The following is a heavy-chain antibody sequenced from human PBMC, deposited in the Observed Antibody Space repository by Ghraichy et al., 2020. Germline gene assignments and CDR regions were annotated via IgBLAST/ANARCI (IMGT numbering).Heavy chain of an antibody. CDR1: GFTFSSYA. CDR3: AKEPCSWRYSEINWYFDL. Sequence: GGSLRLSCAASGFTFSSYAMSWVRQAPGKGLEWVSVISGSGGTTYYVDSVKGRFTISRDNSKNTLYLQMNSLRAEDTAVYYCAKEPCSWRYSEINWYFDLCGRGSLVTVSS. J-gene: IGHJ2*01. CDR2: ISGSGGTT. D-gene: IGHD3-10*02. V-gene: IGHV3-23*01.